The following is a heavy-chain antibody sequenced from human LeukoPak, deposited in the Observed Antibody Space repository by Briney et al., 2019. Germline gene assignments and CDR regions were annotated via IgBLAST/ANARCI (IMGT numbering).Heavy chain of an antibody. CDR3: ARAHSSGPSFDFDY. CDR2: IYYGGST. Sequence: PSETLSLTCTVSGGSISSYYWSWIRQPPGKGLEWIGYIYYGGSTNYNPSLKSRVTISVDTSKNQFSLKLSSVTAADTAVYYCARAHSSGPSFDFDYWGQGTLVTVSS. V-gene: IGHV4-59*01. D-gene: IGHD6-19*01. CDR1: GGSISSYY. J-gene: IGHJ4*02.